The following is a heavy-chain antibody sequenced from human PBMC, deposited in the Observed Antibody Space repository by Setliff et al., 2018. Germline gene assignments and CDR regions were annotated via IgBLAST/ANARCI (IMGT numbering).Heavy chain of an antibody. V-gene: IGHV4-61*09. CDR3: ARDLYSSSSGGFYYYYYYMDV. Sequence: PSETLSLTCTVSGGSISSGSYYWSWIRQPAGKGLEWIGHIYSGGSTNYNPSLKSRVTISVDRSKNQFSLKLSSVIAADTAVYYCARDLYSSSSGGFYYYYYYMDVWGKGTTVTVSS. CDR2: IYSGGST. CDR1: GGSISSGSYY. D-gene: IGHD6-6*01. J-gene: IGHJ6*03.